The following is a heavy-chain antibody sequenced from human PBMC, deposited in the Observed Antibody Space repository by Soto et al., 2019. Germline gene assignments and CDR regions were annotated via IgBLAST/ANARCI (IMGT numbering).Heavy chain of an antibody. D-gene: IGHD1-20*01. CDR3: ASGAGSSITGHAFDI. Sequence: SETLSLTCAVYGGSFSGYYWSWIRQPPGKGLEWIGEINHSGSTNYNPSLKSRVTISVDTSKNQFSLKLSSVTAADTAVYSCASGAGSSITGHAFDIWGQGTMVTVSS. V-gene: IGHV4-34*01. CDR1: GGSFSGYY. CDR2: INHSGST. J-gene: IGHJ3*02.